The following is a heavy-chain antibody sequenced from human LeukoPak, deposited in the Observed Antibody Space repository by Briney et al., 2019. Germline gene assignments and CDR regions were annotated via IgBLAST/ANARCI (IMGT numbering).Heavy chain of an antibody. CDR1: GYTFTSYG. CDR3: AREAPRKYSSSWQHYFDY. V-gene: IGHV1-18*01. D-gene: IGHD6-13*01. J-gene: IGHJ4*02. Sequence: ASVKVSCKASGYTFTSYGISWVRQAPGQGLEWTGWISAYNGNTNYAQKLQGRVTMTTDTSTSTAYMELRSLRSDDTAVYYCAREAPRKYSSSWQHYFDYWGQGTLVTVSS. CDR2: ISAYNGNT.